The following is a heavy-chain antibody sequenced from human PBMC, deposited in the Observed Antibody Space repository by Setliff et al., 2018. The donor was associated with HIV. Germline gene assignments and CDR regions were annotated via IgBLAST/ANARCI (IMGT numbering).Heavy chain of an antibody. D-gene: IGHD3-3*01. CDR1: GGSISSGSYY. CDR2: IYTSGST. J-gene: IGHJ6*03. Sequence: SETLSLTCTVSGGSISSGSYYWSWIRQPAGKGLEWIGRIYTSGSTNYNPSLKSRVTISVDTYKNQFSLKLSSVTAADTAVYYCARGLSIFGVATPGFYSFMDVWGKGTTV. V-gene: IGHV4-61*02. CDR3: ARGLSIFGVATPGFYSFMDV.